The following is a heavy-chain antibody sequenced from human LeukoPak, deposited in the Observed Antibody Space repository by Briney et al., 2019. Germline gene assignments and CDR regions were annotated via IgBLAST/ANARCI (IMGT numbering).Heavy chain of an antibody. D-gene: IGHD4-23*01. CDR2: IYIGGST. J-gene: IGHJ3*02. CDR1: GFTVRSNY. CDR3: ARSGPVNAFDI. Sequence: PGGSLRLSCAASGFTVRSNYMSRVRQAPGKGLEWVSVIYIGGSTYYAASVKGRFTISRDNSKNTLYLQMNSLRAQDTAVYYCARSGPVNAFDIWGQGTMVTVSS. V-gene: IGHV3-66*01.